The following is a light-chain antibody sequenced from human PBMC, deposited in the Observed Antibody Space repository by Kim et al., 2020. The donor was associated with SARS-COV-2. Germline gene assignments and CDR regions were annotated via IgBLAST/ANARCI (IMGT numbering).Light chain of an antibody. CDR3: NSRDSNDNVV. CDR1: SLRSYY. CDR2: GKN. J-gene: IGLJ2*01. Sequence: VALGQTVRGTCQGDSLRSYYATWYQQKPGQAPILVIYGKNNRPSGIPDRFSGSSPGNTASLTITGTQAGDEADYYCNSRDSNDNVVFGGGTKLTVL. V-gene: IGLV3-19*01.